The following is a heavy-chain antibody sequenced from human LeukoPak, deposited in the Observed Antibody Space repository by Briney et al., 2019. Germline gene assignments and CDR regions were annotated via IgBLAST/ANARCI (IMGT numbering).Heavy chain of an antibody. D-gene: IGHD6-13*01. Sequence: GRSLRLSCAASGFTFSSYAMHWGRQAPGKGLEGVADISYDGSNKYYADSVKGRFTISRDNSKNTLYLQMNSLRTEDTAVYYCGRDQLDGDYYYYGMDVWGQGTTVTVSS. CDR2: ISYDGSNK. V-gene: IGHV3-30-3*01. J-gene: IGHJ6*02. CDR1: GFTFSSYA. CDR3: GRDQLDGDYYYYGMDV.